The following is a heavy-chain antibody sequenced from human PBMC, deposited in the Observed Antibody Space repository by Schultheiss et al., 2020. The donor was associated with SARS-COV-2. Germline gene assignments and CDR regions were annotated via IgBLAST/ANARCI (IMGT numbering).Heavy chain of an antibody. J-gene: IGHJ6*02. CDR2: INHSGST. V-gene: IGHV4-38-2*02. CDR1: GYSISSGYS. CDR3: ARASLGDDFWPLLTMDV. D-gene: IGHD3-3*01. Sequence: SETLSLTCTVSGYSISSGYSWSWIRQPPGKGLEWIGEINHSGSTNYNPSLKSRVTISVDTSKNQFSLKLSSVTAADTAVYYCARASLGDDFWPLLTMDVWGQGTTVTVSS.